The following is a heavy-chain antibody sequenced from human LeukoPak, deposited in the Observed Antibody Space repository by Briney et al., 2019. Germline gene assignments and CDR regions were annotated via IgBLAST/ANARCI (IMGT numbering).Heavy chain of an antibody. Sequence: GGSLRLSCAASGFTVSSTYMTWVRQAPGEGLEWVSVIYGGGTTYYADSVKGRFTISRDNSKNTLYLQMNSLRDEDTAVYYCVREGKNMDVWGKGTTVTISS. CDR3: VREGKNMDV. CDR1: GFTVSSTY. V-gene: IGHV3-53*01. CDR2: IYGGGTT. J-gene: IGHJ6*03.